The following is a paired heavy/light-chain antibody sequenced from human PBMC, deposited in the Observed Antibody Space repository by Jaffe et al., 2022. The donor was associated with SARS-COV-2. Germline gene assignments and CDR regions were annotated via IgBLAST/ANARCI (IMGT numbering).Light chain of an antibody. CDR3: MQALHSPT. CDR2: LGS. V-gene: IGKV2-28*01. Sequence: DIVMTQSPLSLPVTPGEPASISCRSSQSLLHSNGYNYLHWYLQKPGQSPQLLIFLGSNRASGVPDRFSGSGSGTDFTLKISRVEAEDVGVYYCMQALHSPTFGGGTKVEVK. CDR1: QSLLHSNGYNY. J-gene: IGKJ4*01.
Heavy chain of an antibody. CDR2: FDPKDGET. J-gene: IGHJ4*02. Sequence: QVQLVQSGAEVKKPGASVKVSCKVSGYTLTELSIHWVRQAPGKGLEWMGGFDPKDGETMYAQKFQGRVTMTEDTSTDTAYMELNSLRSEDTAIYYCATVFVAMATIDLGYWGQGTLVTVSS. CDR1: GYTLTELS. D-gene: IGHD1-26*01. CDR3: ATVFVAMATIDLGY. V-gene: IGHV1-24*01.